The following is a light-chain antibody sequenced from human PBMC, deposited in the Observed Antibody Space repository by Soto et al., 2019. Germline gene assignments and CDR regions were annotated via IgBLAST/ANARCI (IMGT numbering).Light chain of an antibody. CDR2: AAS. V-gene: IGKV1-12*01. CDR1: QSISSW. CDR3: QQGDSFPIT. Sequence: DIQMTQSPSSVSASVGDRVTITCRASQSISSWLAWYQQKPGTVPKLLIYAASSLQSGVPSRFSGSGTGTEFTRTITSLQPEDFGTDYCQQGDSFPITFGQGTRLEIK. J-gene: IGKJ5*01.